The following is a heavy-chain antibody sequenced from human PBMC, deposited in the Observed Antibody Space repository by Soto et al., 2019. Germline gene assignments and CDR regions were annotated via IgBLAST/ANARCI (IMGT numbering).Heavy chain of an antibody. J-gene: IGHJ4*02. CDR2: ISYDGSNK. V-gene: IGHV3-30-3*01. D-gene: IGHD3-9*01. CDR1: GFTFSSYA. CDR3: ARSKDFDWPKSPLDY. Sequence: QVQLVESGGGVVQPGRSLRLSCAASGFTFSSYAMHWVRQAPGKGLEWVAVISYDGSNKYYADSVKGRFTISRDNSKNTLYLQMNSLRAEDTAVYYCARSKDFDWPKSPLDYWGQGTLVTVSS.